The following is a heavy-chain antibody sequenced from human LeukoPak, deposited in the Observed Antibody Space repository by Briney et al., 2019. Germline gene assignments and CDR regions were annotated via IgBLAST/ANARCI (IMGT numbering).Heavy chain of an antibody. J-gene: IGHJ3*02. CDR1: GFTVSSNY. Sequence: GGSLRLSCAASGFTVSSNYMSWVRQAPGKGLEWVSVIYSGGSTYYADSVKGRFTISRDNSKNTLYLQMNSLRAEDTAVYYCATGRDYYDSSGYPGAFDIWGQGTMVTVSS. V-gene: IGHV3-66*01. D-gene: IGHD3-22*01. CDR3: ATGRDYYDSSGYPGAFDI. CDR2: IYSGGST.